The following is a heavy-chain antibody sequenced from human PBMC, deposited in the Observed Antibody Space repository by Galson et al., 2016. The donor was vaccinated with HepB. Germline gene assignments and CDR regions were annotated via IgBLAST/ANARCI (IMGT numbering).Heavy chain of an antibody. Sequence: SLRLSCAASGFTFSSYSMNWVRQAPGKGLEWVSYIIGSSSFIQYADSVKGRFTISRDNAKNSLYLQMNSLRVEDTAVYYCARGSTGPWGQGTLVTDSS. CDR1: GFTFSSYS. D-gene: IGHD1-1*01. V-gene: IGHV3-21*01. J-gene: IGHJ4*02. CDR2: IIGSSSFI. CDR3: ARGSTGP.